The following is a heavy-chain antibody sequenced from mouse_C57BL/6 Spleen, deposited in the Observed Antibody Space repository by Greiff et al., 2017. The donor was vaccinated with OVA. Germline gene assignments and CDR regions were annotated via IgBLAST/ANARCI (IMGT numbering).Heavy chain of an antibody. V-gene: IGHV1-82*01. CDR3: ATTRTDYFDY. Sequence: QVQLQQSGPELVKPGASVKISCKASGYAFSSSWMNWVKQRPGKGLEWIGRIYPGDGDTNYNGKFKGKATLTADKSSSTAYMQLSSLTSEDSAVYFCATTRTDYFDYWGQGTTLTVSS. CDR2: IYPGDGDT. J-gene: IGHJ2*01. CDR1: GYAFSSSW.